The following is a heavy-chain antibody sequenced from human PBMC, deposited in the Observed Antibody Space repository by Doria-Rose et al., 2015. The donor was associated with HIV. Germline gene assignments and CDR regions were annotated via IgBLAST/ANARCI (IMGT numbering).Heavy chain of an antibody. CDR1: GVSLSSPGMG. V-gene: IGHV2-26*01. Sequence: QVTLKESGPVLVKPTETLTLTCTVSGVSLSSPGMGVSWIRQPPGKALEWLANIFSDDERSYTTSLKSRLTISRVTAKSHVVLTSTDRDHVDTATDYCARIKSSRWYHKCSLDFWGQGTLVIVSA. J-gene: IGHJ4*02. D-gene: IGHD6-13*01. CDR3: ARIKSSRWYHKCSLDF. CDR2: IFSDDER.